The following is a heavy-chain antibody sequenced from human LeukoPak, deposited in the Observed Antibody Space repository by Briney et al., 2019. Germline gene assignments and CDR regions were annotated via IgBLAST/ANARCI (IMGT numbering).Heavy chain of an antibody. CDR3: ARGKTHARSWVYAGYYFDY. CDR1: GGSISSYY. V-gene: IGHV4-4*07. CDR2: IYTSGST. J-gene: IGHJ4*02. Sequence: SETLSLTCTVSGGSISSYYWSWIRQPAGKGLEWIGRIYTSGSTNYNPSLKSRVTISVDTSKNQFSLKLSSVTAADTAVYYCARGKTHARSWVYAGYYFDYWGQGTLVTVSS. D-gene: IGHD6-13*01.